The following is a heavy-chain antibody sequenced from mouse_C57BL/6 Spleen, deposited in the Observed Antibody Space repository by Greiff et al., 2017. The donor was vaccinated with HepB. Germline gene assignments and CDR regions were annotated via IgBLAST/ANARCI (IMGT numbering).Heavy chain of an antibody. Sequence: QVQLKESGPELVKPGASVKISCKASGYAFSSSWMNWVKQRPGKGLEWIGRIYPGDGDTNYNGKFKGKATLTADKSSSTAYMQLSSLTSEDSAVYFCARLVKYYFDYWGQGTTLTVSS. CDR2: IYPGDGDT. CDR3: ARLVKYYFDY. J-gene: IGHJ2*01. V-gene: IGHV1-82*01. CDR1: GYAFSSSW. D-gene: IGHD2-2*01.